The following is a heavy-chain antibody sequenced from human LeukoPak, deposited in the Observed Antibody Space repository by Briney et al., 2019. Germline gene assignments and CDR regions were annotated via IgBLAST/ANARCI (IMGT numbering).Heavy chain of an antibody. V-gene: IGHV4-34*01. J-gene: IGHJ2*01. CDR2: INHSGVT. CDR3: ARVSHGVHWYFDL. D-gene: IGHD2-8*01. CDR1: GGSFSGHY. Sequence: PSETLSLTCGVSGGSFSGHYWSWVGHPPGKGREGIGDINHSGVTTYNPSLKSRLTISIDTAKNQFSLKLSSLSAADTSFYYCARVSHGVHWYFDLWGRGTLVTVSS.